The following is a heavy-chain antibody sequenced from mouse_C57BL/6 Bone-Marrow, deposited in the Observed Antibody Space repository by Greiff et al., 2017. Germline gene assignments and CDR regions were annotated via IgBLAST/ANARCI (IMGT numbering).Heavy chain of an antibody. J-gene: IGHJ3*01. D-gene: IGHD3-3*01. Sequence: VKLQQSGPELVKPGASVKISCKASGYAFSSSWMNWVKQRPGKGLEWIGRIYPGDGDTNYNGKFKGKATLTADKSSSTAYMQLSSLTSEDSAVYFCARTGLVVAYWGQGTLVTVSA. CDR1: GYAFSSSW. V-gene: IGHV1-82*01. CDR2: IYPGDGDT. CDR3: ARTGLVVAY.